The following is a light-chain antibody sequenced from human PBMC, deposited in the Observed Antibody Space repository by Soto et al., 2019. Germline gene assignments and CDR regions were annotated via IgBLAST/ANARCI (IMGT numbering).Light chain of an antibody. CDR2: SAS. Sequence: EIVMTQSPATLSVSPGETATLSCRASQRVGINLAWYQQKPGQAPRLLIYSASTRASGIPDRFSGSGSGTEFTLTISSLQSEDFAFFYCQQYNGWPRTLGQGTNVEIK. CDR3: QQYNGWPRT. J-gene: IGKJ1*01. V-gene: IGKV3-15*01. CDR1: QRVGIN.